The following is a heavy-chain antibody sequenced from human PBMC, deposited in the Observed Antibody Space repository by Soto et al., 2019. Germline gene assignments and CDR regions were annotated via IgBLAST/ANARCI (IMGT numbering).Heavy chain of an antibody. Sequence: PSETLSLTFTVSGGSISSYYWSWIRQPPGKGLEWIGYIYYSGSTNYNPSLKSRVTISVDKSKNQFSLKLNSVTAADTAVYYCARENDFWSGTNGLDVWGQGTTVTVSS. V-gene: IGHV4-59*12. J-gene: IGHJ6*02. D-gene: IGHD3-3*01. CDR1: GGSISSYY. CDR2: IYYSGST. CDR3: ARENDFWSGTNGLDV.